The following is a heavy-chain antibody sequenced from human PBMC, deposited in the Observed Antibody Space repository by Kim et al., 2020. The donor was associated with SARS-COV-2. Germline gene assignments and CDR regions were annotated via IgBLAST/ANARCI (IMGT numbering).Heavy chain of an antibody. D-gene: IGHD5-12*01. Sequence: KCQGRVTITADESTSTAYMELSSLRSEDTAVYYCARSNGYSGYDAYYFDYWGQGTLATVSS. V-gene: IGHV1-69*01. J-gene: IGHJ4*02. CDR3: ARSNGYSGYDAYYFDY.